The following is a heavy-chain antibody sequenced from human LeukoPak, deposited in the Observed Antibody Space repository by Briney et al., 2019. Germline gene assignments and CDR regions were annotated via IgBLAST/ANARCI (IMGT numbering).Heavy chain of an antibody. CDR3: ARASIPIQHDAFDI. CDR1: GFTFSSYT. D-gene: IGHD5-18*01. Sequence: PGGSLRLSCAASGFTFSSYTMNWVRQAPGKGLVWVSRINSDGSSTSYADSVKGRFTISRDNAKNTLYLQMNSLRAEDTAVYYCARASIPIQHDAFDIWGQGTMVTVSS. CDR2: INSDGSST. J-gene: IGHJ3*02. V-gene: IGHV3-74*01.